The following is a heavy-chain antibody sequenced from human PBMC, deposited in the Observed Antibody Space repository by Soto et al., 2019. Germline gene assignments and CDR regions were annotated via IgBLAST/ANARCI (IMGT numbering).Heavy chain of an antibody. V-gene: IGHV4-61*01. D-gene: IGHD5-12*01. J-gene: IGHJ3*02. CDR1: GGSVSSGSYY. CDR3: ADFSVASGAFDI. Sequence: QVHLQESGPGLVKTSETLSLTCTVSGGSVSSGSYYWSWIRQPPGKGLEWVGYIYYSGSTNYNPSLKSLITISEDKSKNRFSWRVRFMNVADTGVYYCADFSVASGAFDIRGQGTMVTVCS. CDR2: IYYSGST.